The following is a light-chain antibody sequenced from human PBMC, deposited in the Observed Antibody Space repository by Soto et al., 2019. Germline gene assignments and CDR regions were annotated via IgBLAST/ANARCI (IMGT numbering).Light chain of an antibody. V-gene: IGKV1-9*01. CDR2: AAS. CDR1: QAISSY. CDR3: QQLNSFPRT. Sequence: DIQLTQSPSFLSASVGDRVTITCRASQAISSYLAWYQQKAGTAPKLLIYAASTLQSGVPSRFSGSGSGTEFTLTITSLQPEDFATYYCQQLNSFPRTFGQGTRVDIK. J-gene: IGKJ1*01.